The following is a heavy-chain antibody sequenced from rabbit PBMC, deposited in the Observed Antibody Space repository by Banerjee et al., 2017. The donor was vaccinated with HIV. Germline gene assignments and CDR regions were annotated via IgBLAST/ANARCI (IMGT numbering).Heavy chain of an antibody. V-gene: IGHV1S40*01. CDR1: GFDLSSYYY. D-gene: IGHD8-1*01. CDR3: ARGAGSSYYRINL. Sequence: QSLEESGGDLVKPGASLTLTCTASGFDLSSYYYMCWVRQAPGKGLEWIGCIYASSGNTWYASWVNGRFTISKTSPTTVTLQMTGLTAADMATYFCARGAGSSYYRINLWGQGTLVTVS. J-gene: IGHJ4*01. CDR2: IYASSGNT.